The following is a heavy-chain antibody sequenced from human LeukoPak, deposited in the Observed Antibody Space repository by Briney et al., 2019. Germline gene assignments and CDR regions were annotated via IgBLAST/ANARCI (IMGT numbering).Heavy chain of an antibody. CDR2: IDNDGHGI. V-gene: IGHV3-74*03. D-gene: IGHD3-3*01. CDR1: GFTFSGYW. CDR3: ATGGGRVPSFGVVTHIDV. Sequence: PGGSLRLYCAASGFTFSGYWMHWVRQGPEKGLELVSRIDNDGHGILYADSVKGRFTTSRDNAKNTLYLQMNSLRFEDTAVYYCATGGGRVPSFGVVTHIDVWGKGTTVTVSS. J-gene: IGHJ6*03.